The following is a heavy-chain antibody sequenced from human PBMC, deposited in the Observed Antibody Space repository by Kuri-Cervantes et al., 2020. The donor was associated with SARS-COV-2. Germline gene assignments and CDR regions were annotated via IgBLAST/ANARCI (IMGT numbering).Heavy chain of an antibody. CDR2: IIPILGIA. J-gene: IGHJ6*02. Sequence: SVKVSCKASGGTFSSYTISWVRQAPGQGLEWMGRIIPILGIANYAQKFQGRVTITADKSTSTAYMELSSLGSEDTAVYYCAADMAYCGGDCYSNYYYYGMDVWGQGTTVTVSS. CDR1: GGTFSSYT. D-gene: IGHD2-21*02. V-gene: IGHV1-69*02. CDR3: AADMAYCGGDCYSNYYYYGMDV.